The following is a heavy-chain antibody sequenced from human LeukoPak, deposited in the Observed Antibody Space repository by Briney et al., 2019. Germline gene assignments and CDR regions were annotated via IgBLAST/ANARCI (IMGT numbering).Heavy chain of an antibody. CDR1: GFTFHQYA. J-gene: IGHJ4*02. CDR2: ASWNSGSI. Sequence: GGSLRLSCAASGFTFHQYAIHWVRQVPGKGLEWVSGASWNSGSIGYADSVKGRFTISRDSAKNSVYLQMNSLRPEDTALYYCAKDKAPLYSGYDWDLDFWGQGTLVTVSS. V-gene: IGHV3-9*01. CDR3: AKDKAPLYSGYDWDLDF. D-gene: IGHD5-12*01.